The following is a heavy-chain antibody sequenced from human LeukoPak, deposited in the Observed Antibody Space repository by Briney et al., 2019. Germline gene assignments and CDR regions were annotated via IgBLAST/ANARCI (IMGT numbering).Heavy chain of an antibody. CDR3: AKRSTGYYFDS. V-gene: IGHV3-23*01. Sequence: GGSLRLSCAASGFTFSSYAMSWVRQAPGKGLEWVSTFSGNDGYTYYADSVRGRFTISRDNSKNTVYLQMNSLRAEDTADYYCAKRSTGYYFDSWGQGTLVTVSS. J-gene: IGHJ4*02. CDR2: FSGNDGYT. D-gene: IGHD2-2*01. CDR1: GFTFSSYA.